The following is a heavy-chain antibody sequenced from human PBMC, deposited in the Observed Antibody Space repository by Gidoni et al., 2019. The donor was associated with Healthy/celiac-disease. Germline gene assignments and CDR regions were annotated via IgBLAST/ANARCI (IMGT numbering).Heavy chain of an antibody. Sequence: QLQLQESGPGLVKPSETLSLTCTVSGGSISSSSYYWGWIRQPPGKGLEWIGSIYYSGSTYYNPSLKSRVTISVDTSKNQFSLKLSSVTAADTAVYYCARGGITFGGVIVRMVDYWGQGTLVTVSS. D-gene: IGHD3-16*02. J-gene: IGHJ4*02. V-gene: IGHV4-39*07. CDR2: IYYSGST. CDR1: GGSISSSSYY. CDR3: ARGGITFGGVIVRMVDY.